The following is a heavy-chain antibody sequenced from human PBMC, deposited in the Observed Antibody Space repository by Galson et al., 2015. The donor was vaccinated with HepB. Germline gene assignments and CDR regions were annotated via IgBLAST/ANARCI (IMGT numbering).Heavy chain of an antibody. CDR1: GFTFSSYA. J-gene: IGHJ4*02. Sequence: SLRLSCAASGFTFSSYAMSWVRQAPGKGLEWVSAISGSGGSTYYADSVKGRFTISRDNSKNTLYLQMNSLRAEDTAVYYCAKDWVSIIAVAGTFGYWGQGTLVTVSS. CDR2: ISGSGGST. V-gene: IGHV3-23*01. CDR3: AKDWVSIIAVAGTFGY. D-gene: IGHD6-19*01.